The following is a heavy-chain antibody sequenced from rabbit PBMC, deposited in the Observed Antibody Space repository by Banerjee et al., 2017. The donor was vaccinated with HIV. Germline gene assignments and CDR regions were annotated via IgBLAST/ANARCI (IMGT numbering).Heavy chain of an antibody. J-gene: IGHJ4*01. CDR3: ARNGGMLDYEL. D-gene: IGHD6-1*01. CDR1: GFDFSSYG. Sequence: QEQLVESGGGLVQPGGSLKLSCKASGFDFSSYGVSWVRQAPGKGLEWIACINTSSGNTVYASWAKGRFTISKTSSTTVTLQMTSLTAADTATYFCARNGGMLDYELWGQGTLVTVS. V-gene: IGHV1S45*01. CDR2: INTSSGNT.